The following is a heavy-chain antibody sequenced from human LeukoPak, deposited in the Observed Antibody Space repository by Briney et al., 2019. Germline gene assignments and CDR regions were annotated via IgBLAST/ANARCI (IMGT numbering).Heavy chain of an antibody. CDR3: AKDSSDYTHLDY. D-gene: IGHD6-19*01. V-gene: IGHV3-23*01. J-gene: IGHJ4*02. Sequence: GGSLRLSYAASGFTFSSYAMSWVRQAPGKGLEWVSAISGSGGSTYYADSVKGRFTISRDNSKNTLYLQMNSLRAEDTAVYYCAKDSSDYTHLDYWGQGTLVTVSS. CDR1: GFTFSSYA. CDR2: ISGSGGST.